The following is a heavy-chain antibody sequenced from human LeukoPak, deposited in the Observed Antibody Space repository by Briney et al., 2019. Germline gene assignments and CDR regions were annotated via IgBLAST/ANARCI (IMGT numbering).Heavy chain of an antibody. CDR2: NRTSWSP. Sequence: SETLTLPCTLSVGSISDYYWSWLRQPPGTALEWIGYNRTSWSPNYSPSLASRVTMSVDTSKNHFSLKLRSVTAADTAVYYCARPHSSTDFYAFDIWGQGTMVTVSS. V-gene: IGHV4-4*08. D-gene: IGHD2-2*01. J-gene: IGHJ3*02. CDR3: ARPHSSTDFYAFDI. CDR1: VGSISDYY.